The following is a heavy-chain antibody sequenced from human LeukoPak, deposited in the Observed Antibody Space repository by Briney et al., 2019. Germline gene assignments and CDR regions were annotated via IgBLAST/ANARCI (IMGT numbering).Heavy chain of an antibody. V-gene: IGHV4-59*12. D-gene: IGHD5-18*01. CDR2: IYYSGST. CDR3: ARSPRGYNLYYFDY. Sequence: SETLSLTCTVSGGSISSYYWSWIRQPPGKGLEWIGYIYYSGSTNYNPSLKSRVTISVDTSKNQFSLKLSSVTAADTAVYYCARSPRGYNLYYFDYWGQGTLVTVSS. J-gene: IGHJ4*02. CDR1: GGSISSYY.